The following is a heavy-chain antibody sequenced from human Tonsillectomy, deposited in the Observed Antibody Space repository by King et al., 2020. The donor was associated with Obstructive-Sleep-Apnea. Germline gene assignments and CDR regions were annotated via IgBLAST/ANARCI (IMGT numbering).Heavy chain of an antibody. CDR1: GYTFNSYY. V-gene: IGHV1-46*02. D-gene: IGHD2-15*01. CDR3: ARDQGVVGGTGGFDY. Sequence: VQLVESGAEVKKPGASVRLSCKASGYTFNSYYMHWVRQAPGQGPEWMGIFNPSGGSTNYAQKFQGRVTMTRDTSTSTVYMELSSLRSEDTAVYYCARDQGVVGGTGGFDYWGQETLVTVSS. J-gene: IGHJ4*02. CDR2: FNPSGGST.